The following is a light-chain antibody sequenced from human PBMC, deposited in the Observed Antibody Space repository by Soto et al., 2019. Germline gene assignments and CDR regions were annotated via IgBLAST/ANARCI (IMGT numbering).Light chain of an antibody. Sequence: QSALTQPASVSGSPGQSITISCTGTSSDVGSYNLVSWYQQHPGKAPKLMIYEGSKRPSGVSNRFSGSKSGNTASLTIFGLQAEDEAYYYCSLFTTSGTWVFGGGTKLTV. CDR2: EGS. V-gene: IGLV2-14*02. J-gene: IGLJ3*02. CDR1: SSDVGSYNL. CDR3: SLFTTSGTWV.